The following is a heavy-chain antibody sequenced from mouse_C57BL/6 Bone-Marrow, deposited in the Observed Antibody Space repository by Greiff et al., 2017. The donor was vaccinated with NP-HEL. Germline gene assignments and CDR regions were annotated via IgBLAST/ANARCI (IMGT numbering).Heavy chain of an antibody. D-gene: IGHD2-2*01. J-gene: IGHJ3*01. Sequence: QVQLQQPGAELVRPGTSVQLSCKASGYTFTSYWMHWVKKRPGQGLEWIGVIDPSDSYTNYNQKFKGKATLTVDTSSSTAYMQLSSLTSEDPAVYYGARVSTMVKWFAYWGQGTLVTVSA. CDR3: ARVSTMVKWFAY. V-gene: IGHV1-59*01. CDR2: IDPSDSYT. CDR1: GYTFTSYW.